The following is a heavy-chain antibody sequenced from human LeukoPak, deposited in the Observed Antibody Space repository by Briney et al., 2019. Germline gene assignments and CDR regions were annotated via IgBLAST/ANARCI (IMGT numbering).Heavy chain of an antibody. Sequence: ASVKVSCKASGYTFTSYDINWVRQATGQGLEWMGWMNPNSGNTGYAQKFQGRVTMTRNTSISTAYMGLSSLRSEDTAVYYCARGPVPTIFGVVRGTLDYWGQGTLVTVSS. CDR3: ARGPVPTIFGVVRGTLDY. J-gene: IGHJ4*02. CDR2: MNPNSGNT. D-gene: IGHD3-3*01. CDR1: GYTFTSYD. V-gene: IGHV1-8*01.